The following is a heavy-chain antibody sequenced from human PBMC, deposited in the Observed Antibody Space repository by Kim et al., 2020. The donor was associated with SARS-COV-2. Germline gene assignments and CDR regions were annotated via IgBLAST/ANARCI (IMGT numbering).Heavy chain of an antibody. CDR1: GGSISSYY. CDR3: ARAYYDFWSGYYKEGPMDV. V-gene: IGHV4-59*13. D-gene: IGHD3-3*01. J-gene: IGHJ6*02. Sequence: SGTLSLTCTVSGGSISSYYWSWIRQPPGKGLEWIGYIYYSGSTNYNPSLKSRVTISVDTSKNQFSLKLSSVTAADTAVYYCARAYYDFWSGYYKEGPMDVWGQGTTVTVSS. CDR2: IYYSGST.